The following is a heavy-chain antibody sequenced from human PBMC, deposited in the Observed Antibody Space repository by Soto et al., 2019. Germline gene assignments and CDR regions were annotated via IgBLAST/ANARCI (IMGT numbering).Heavy chain of an antibody. D-gene: IGHD5-18*01. CDR3: AKDAAYSYGHPLDY. CDR2: ILYDGSNK. Sequence: PGGSLRLSCVASGFTFSTQTMHWVRQAPGKGLEWVALILYDGSNKYYADSVKGRFTISRDNSKNTLYLQLNSLRVEDTAVYYCAKDAAYSYGHPLDYWGQGALVSVS. V-gene: IGHV3-30*18. CDR1: GFTFSTQT. J-gene: IGHJ4*02.